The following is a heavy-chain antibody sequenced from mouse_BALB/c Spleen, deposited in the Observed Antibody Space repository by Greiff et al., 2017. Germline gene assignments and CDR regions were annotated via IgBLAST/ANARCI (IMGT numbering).Heavy chain of an antibody. V-gene: IGHV1S137*01. CDR1: GYTFTDYA. J-gene: IGHJ4*01. CDR2: ISTYYGDA. Sequence: QVQLQQSGAELVRPGVSVKISCKGSGYTFTDYAMHWVKQSHAKSLEWIGVISTYYGDASYNQKFKGKATMTVDKSSSTAYMELARLTSEDSAIYYCARERPTATKAMDYWGQGTSVTVSS. CDR3: ARERPTATKAMDY. D-gene: IGHD1-2*01.